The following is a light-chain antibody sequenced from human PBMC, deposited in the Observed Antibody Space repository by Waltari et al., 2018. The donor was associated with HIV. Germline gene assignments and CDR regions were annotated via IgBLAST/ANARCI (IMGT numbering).Light chain of an antibody. CDR3: ATWDDTLNGVI. J-gene: IGLJ2*01. CDR1: SSNIGSNS. V-gene: IGLV1-44*01. Sequence: QSVLTQPPSASGTPGQRVTISCSGGSSNIGSNSVHWYQQLPGTAPRFLRNSTNQRPSRGPDRFSGSKSGTSASLAISGLQSEDEADYYCATWDDTLNGVIFGGGTKLTVL. CDR2: STN.